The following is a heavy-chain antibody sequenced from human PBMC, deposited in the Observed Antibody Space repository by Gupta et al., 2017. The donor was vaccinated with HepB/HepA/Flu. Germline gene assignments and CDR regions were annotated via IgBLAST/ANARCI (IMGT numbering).Heavy chain of an antibody. V-gene: IGHV3-73*02. CDR3: TRLPIVGATSGEDWFDP. Sequence: EVQLVESGGGLVQPGGALKLSCAASGFIFTDSPMHWARQASGQGLEWVGRIRSKANSYTTEYAASVKGRFTISRDDSKNTAYLQMHSLKTEDTAVYYCTRLPIVGATSGEDWFDPWGQGTLVTVSS. CDR1: GFIFTDSP. J-gene: IGHJ5*02. CDR2: IRSKANSYTT. D-gene: IGHD1-26*01.